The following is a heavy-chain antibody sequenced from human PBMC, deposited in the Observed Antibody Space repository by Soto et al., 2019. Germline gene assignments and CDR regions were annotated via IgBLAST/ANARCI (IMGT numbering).Heavy chain of an antibody. Sequence: SETQSLTYTVSGGSMSNGDYYWSWIRKPPGKGLEWIGYIYYSGSTYYNPSLKSRVTISVDTSKNQFSLKLSSVTAADTAVYYCARWERYDYYGMDIWGQGTTVTVSS. CDR1: GGSMSNGDYY. V-gene: IGHV4-30-4*01. J-gene: IGHJ6*02. CDR2: IYYSGST. D-gene: IGHD1-26*01. CDR3: ARWERYDYYGMDI.